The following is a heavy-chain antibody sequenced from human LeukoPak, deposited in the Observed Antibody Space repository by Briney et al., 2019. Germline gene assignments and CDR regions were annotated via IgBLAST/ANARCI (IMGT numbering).Heavy chain of an antibody. CDR2: INPDGSAT. V-gene: IGHV3-74*01. Sequence: GGSLRLSCAASGFTFSNYWMHWVRQDPGKGLVWVSFINPDGSATNYADSVKGRFTISRDNAKNALYLQMNSLRAEDTAVYYCAELGITMIGGVWGKGTTVTISS. CDR1: GFTFSNYW. D-gene: IGHD3-10*02. J-gene: IGHJ6*04. CDR3: AELGITMIGGV.